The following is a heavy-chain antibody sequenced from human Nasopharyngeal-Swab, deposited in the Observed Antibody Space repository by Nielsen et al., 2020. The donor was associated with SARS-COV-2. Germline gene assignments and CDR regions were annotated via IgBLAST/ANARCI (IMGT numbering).Heavy chain of an antibody. CDR2: IKQDGSEK. V-gene: IGHV3-7*01. CDR1: GFTFSSYW. J-gene: IGHJ4*02. Sequence: GESLKISCAASGFTFSSYWMSWVRQAPGKGLEWVANIKQDGSEKYYVDSVKGRFTISRDNAKNSLYLQMNSLGAEDTALYYCARERGGRYSLPEESFNYWGPGTLVTVSS. D-gene: IGHD1-26*01. CDR3: ARERGGRYSLPEESFNY.